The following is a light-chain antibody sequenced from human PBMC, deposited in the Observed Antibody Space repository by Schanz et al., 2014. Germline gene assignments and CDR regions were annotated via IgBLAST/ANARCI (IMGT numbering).Light chain of an antibody. Sequence: QSALTQPASVSGSPGQSITVSCTGTTDVDYGNFVSWYQQHPGKAPKLIIYDVHHRPSGVSNRFSGSKTGDTASLTISGLQAEDEADYYCSSYTGTRTFVVFGGGTKLTVL. J-gene: IGLJ2*01. V-gene: IGLV2-14*03. CDR2: DVH. CDR1: TDVDYGNF. CDR3: SSYTGTRTFVV.